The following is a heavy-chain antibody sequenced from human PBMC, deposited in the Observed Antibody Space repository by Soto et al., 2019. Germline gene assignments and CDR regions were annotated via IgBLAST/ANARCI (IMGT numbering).Heavy chain of an antibody. CDR2: IYNSGST. CDR3: ARANYHNAFDM. J-gene: IGHJ3*02. CDR1: GVIATAKY. Sequence: EVQLVESGGGQVQPGGSLRLSCAASGVIATAKYMNWVRQAPGGVLEWVAAIYNSGSTYYADSVEGRFTISSHDSENTLFLQMDSLRPEDTAMYYGARANYHNAFDMWGQGTMVTVSS. D-gene: IGHD1-7*01. V-gene: IGHV3-53*04.